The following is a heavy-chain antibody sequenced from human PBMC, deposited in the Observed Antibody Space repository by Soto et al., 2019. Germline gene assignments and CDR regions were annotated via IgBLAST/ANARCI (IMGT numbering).Heavy chain of an antibody. CDR1: GFTFSSYA. CDR2: ISYDGSNK. D-gene: IGHD4-17*01. Sequence: QVQLVESGGGVVQPGRSLRLSCAASGFTFSSYAMHWVRQAPGKGLEWVAVISYDGSNKYYADSVKGRFTISRDNSKNTLYLQMNSLRDDGTAVDYCARRGYGDPHYFDYWGQGTLVTFSS. V-gene: IGHV3-30-3*01. J-gene: IGHJ4*02. CDR3: ARRGYGDPHYFDY.